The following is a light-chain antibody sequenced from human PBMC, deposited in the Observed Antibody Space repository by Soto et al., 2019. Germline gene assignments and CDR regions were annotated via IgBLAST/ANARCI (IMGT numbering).Light chain of an antibody. CDR2: DDD. J-gene: IGLJ1*01. CDR1: NIARKT. V-gene: IGLV3-21*02. CDR3: QVWDISSDHHV. Sequence: SSARTQPPSLSVAPGRTARIACWGNNIARKTVHWYQQKPGQAPVLVVYDDDERPSGITERFSGSNSGNTATLTISRVEAGDEADYYCQVWDISSDHHVFGTGTKVTV.